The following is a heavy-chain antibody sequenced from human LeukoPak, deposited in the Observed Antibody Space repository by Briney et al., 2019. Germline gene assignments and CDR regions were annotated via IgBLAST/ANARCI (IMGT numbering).Heavy chain of an antibody. D-gene: IGHD1-26*01. V-gene: IGHV3-74*01. J-gene: IGHJ4*02. CDR3: ARTLGGGSYLGPFDY. Sequence: PGGSLRLSCATSGFTLSSYWMHWVRQVPGKGLEWLSRINNDGVSTSYADSVKGRFTISRDNSKNTLYLQMNSLRAEDTAVYYCARTLGGGSYLGPFDYWGQGTLVTVSS. CDR2: INNDGVST. CDR1: GFTLSSYW.